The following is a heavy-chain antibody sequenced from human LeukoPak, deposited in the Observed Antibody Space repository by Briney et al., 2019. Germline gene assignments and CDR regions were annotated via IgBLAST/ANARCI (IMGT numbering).Heavy chain of an antibody. CDR2: IHGRSGIT. J-gene: IGHJ3*02. D-gene: IGHD3-3*01. CDR1: GFTFSIFG. V-gene: IGHV3-48*01. Sequence: GGSLRLSCAASGFTFSIFGLNWVRQAPGKGPEWVSYIHGRSGITYYADSVQGRFTTSRDEARESVFLQMDGLRVDDTAVYYCARTYDFGRGPPGDAFDNWGPGTWVIVSA. CDR3: ARTYDFGRGPPGDAFDN.